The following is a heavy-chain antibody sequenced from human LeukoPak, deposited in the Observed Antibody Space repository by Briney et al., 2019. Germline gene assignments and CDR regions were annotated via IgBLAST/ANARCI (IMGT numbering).Heavy chain of an antibody. Sequence: GGSLRLSCAASGFTFSSYGMSWVRQAPGKGLEWVSAISGSGGSTYYADSVKGRFTISRDNAKNSLYLQMNSLRVEDTAIYYCVRQLVSWGQGTLVIVSS. J-gene: IGHJ5*02. V-gene: IGHV3-23*01. CDR1: GFTFSSYG. D-gene: IGHD3-10*01. CDR3: VRQLVS. CDR2: ISGSGGST.